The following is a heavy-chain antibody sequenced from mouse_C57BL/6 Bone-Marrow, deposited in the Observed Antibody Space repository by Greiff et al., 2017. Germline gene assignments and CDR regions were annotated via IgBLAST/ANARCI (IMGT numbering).Heavy chain of an antibody. CDR3: ARHFIYYYGSSPWFAY. CDR1: GYTFTEYT. CDR2: FYPGSGSI. Sequence: QVHVKQSGAELVKPGASVKLSCKASGYTFTEYTIHWVKQRSGQGLEWIGWFYPGSGSITYNEKFKDKATLTADKSSSTVYMELSRFTSEDSAVYFCARHFIYYYGSSPWFAYWGQGTLVTVSA. V-gene: IGHV1-62-2*01. D-gene: IGHD1-1*01. J-gene: IGHJ3*01.